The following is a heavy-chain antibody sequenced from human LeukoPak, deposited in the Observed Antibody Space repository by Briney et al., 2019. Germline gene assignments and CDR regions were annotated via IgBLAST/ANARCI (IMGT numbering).Heavy chain of an antibody. CDR1: GGSISSYY. CDR2: IYYSGST. J-gene: IGHJ4*02. CDR3: ARGSPMVRGGSFDY. V-gene: IGHV4-59*01. D-gene: IGHD3-10*01. Sequence: SETLSLTCTVSGGSISSYYWSWIRQPPGKGLEWIGYIYYSGSTNYNPSLKSRVTISVDTSKNQFSLKLSSVTAADTAVYYCARGSPMVRGGSFDYWGQGTLVTVSS.